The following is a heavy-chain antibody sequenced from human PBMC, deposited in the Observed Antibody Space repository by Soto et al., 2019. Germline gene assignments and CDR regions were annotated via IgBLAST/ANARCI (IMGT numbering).Heavy chain of an antibody. V-gene: IGHV3-23*01. CDR1: GFTFSSYA. J-gene: IGHJ4*02. Sequence: PGGSLRLSCVASGFTFSSYAMSWVRQAPGKGLEWVSSISESGSGTNYAESLKGRFTISRDNSKSTLYLQMNSLRAEDTAIYYCAKHLGEGYFDYWGQGTLVTVSS. CDR2: ISESGSGT. CDR3: AKHLGEGYFDY.